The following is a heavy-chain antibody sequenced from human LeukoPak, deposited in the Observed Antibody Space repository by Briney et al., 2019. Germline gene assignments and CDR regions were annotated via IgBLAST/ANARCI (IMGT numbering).Heavy chain of an antibody. V-gene: IGHV3-30*18. CDR3: AKDSEDGHNWAPFDY. J-gene: IGHJ4*02. CDR1: GFTVSSNY. D-gene: IGHD5-24*01. CDR2: ISYDGSNK. Sequence: GGSLRLSCAASGFTVSSNYMSWVRQAPGKGLEWVAVISYDGSNKYYADSVKGRFTISRDNSKNTLYLQMNSLRTEDTAIYYCAKDSEDGHNWAPFDYWGQGTLVTVSS.